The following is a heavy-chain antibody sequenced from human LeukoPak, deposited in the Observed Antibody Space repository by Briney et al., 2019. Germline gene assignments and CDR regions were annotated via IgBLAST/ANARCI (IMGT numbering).Heavy chain of an antibody. CDR2: IYHSGST. CDR3: ARAGIAVADDAFDI. V-gene: IGHV4-4*02. CDR1: GGSISSRNW. Sequence: PSETLSLTCAVSGGSISSRNWWSWVRQPPGKGLKWIGEIYHSGSTNYNPSLKSRVTISLDKSKNQFSLKLSSVTAADTAVYYCARAGIAVADDAFDIWGQGTMVTVSS. D-gene: IGHD6-19*01. J-gene: IGHJ3*02.